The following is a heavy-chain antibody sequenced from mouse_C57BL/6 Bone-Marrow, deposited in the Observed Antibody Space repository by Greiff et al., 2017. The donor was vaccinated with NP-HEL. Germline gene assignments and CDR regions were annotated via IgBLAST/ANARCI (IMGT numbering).Heavy chain of an antibody. D-gene: IGHD3-1*01. CDR2: IYPGSGNT. J-gene: IGHJ3*01. V-gene: IGHV1-76*01. CDR1: GYTFTDYY. CDR3: ARSGYTPLAY. Sequence: VKLQESGAELVRPGASVKLSCKASGYTFTDYYINWVKQRPGQGLEWIARIYPGSGNTYYNEKFKGKATLTAEKSSSTAYMQLSSLTSEDSAVYFCARSGYTPLAYWGQGTLVTVSA.